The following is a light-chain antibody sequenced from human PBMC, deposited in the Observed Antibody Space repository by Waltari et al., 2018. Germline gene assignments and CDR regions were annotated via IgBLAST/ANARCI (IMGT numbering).Light chain of an antibody. CDR3: QQYNSYPVT. CDR2: GAS. V-gene: IGKV1D-16*01. J-gene: IGKJ5*01. Sequence: DIQITQPPSSLSASVGDRVTITCRASRDINICLAWYQQKPEKAHKSLIFGASGLQSGVPSRFSGTRSGTDFTLTISNLQPEDFATYYCQQYNSYPVTFGQGTRVEIK. CDR1: RDINIC.